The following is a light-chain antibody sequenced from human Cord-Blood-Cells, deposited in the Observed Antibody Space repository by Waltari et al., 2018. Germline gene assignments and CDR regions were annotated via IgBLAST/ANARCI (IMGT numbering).Light chain of an antibody. CDR2: GAP. CDR3: QQYGSSPLT. V-gene: IGKV3-20*01. Sequence: EIVLTQSPGTLFLSPGERATLPCRASQSVSSSYLAWYQQKPGQAPRLLIYGAPSRATVIPDRFIGSGSGTDFTITISRLEPEDFAVYYCQQYGSSPLTFGGGTKVEIK. CDR1: QSVSSSY. J-gene: IGKJ4*01.